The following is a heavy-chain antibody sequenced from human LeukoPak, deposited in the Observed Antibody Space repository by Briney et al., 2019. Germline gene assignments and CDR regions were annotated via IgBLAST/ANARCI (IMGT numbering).Heavy chain of an antibody. CDR3: ARDPTTVTTIFDS. CDR2: FYHSGST. J-gene: IGHJ4*02. D-gene: IGHD4-17*01. V-gene: IGHV4-30-2*01. CDR1: GGSISSGGYS. Sequence: SQTLSLTCAVSGGSISSGGYSWSWIRQPPGKGLEWIGYFYHSGSTYYNPSLKSRVTISVDRSKNQFSLKLSSVTAADTAVYYCARDPTTVTTIFDSWGQGTLVTVSS.